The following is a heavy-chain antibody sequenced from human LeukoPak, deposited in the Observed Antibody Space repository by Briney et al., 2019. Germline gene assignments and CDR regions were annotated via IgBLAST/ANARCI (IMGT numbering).Heavy chain of an antibody. CDR3: ATGASGWYENHLGY. D-gene: IGHD6-19*01. CDR2: IFYSGST. V-gene: IGHV4-39*07. Sequence: SETLSLTCTVSGGSISTSNYYWGWIRQPPGKGLEWIGNIFYSGSTYYSPSLKSRVTISLDTSGNQFSLKLNSVTAADTAVYYCATGASGWYENHLGYWGQGTLVTVSS. CDR1: GGSISTSNYY. J-gene: IGHJ4*02.